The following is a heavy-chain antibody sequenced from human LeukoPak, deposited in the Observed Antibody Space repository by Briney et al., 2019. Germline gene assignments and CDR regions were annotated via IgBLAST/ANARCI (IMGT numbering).Heavy chain of an antibody. Sequence: GGSLRLSCEGSGFSFSSYWMTWVRQLPGKGPEWVANIRQDESERYFADSVKGRFTISRDNAKKSVYLHMSSLRAEDTALYYCARLSAYYYGSYFYYYMDVWGKGATVTVFS. CDR1: GFSFSSYW. D-gene: IGHD3-10*01. J-gene: IGHJ6*03. V-gene: IGHV3-7*01. CDR2: IRQDESER. CDR3: ARLSAYYYGSYFYYYMDV.